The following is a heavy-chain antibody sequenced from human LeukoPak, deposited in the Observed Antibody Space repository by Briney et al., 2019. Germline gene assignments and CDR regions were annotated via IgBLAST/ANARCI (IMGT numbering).Heavy chain of an antibody. CDR3: ARVVRSYGYSDY. V-gene: IGHV1-18*01. CDR1: GYTFTSYG. CDR2: ISAYNGNT. J-gene: IGHJ4*02. Sequence: ASVNVSCKASGYTFTSYGISWVRQAPGQGLEWMGWISAYNGNTNYAQKLQGRVTMTTDRSTSTAYMELRSLRSDDTAVYYCARVVRSYGYSDYWGQGTLVTVSS. D-gene: IGHD5-18*01.